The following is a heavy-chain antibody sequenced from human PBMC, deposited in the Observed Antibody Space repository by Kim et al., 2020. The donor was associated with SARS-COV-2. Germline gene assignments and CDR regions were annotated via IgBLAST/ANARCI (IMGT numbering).Heavy chain of an antibody. CDR3: ARGGPYGIDV. Sequence: ASVKVSCKASGYTFSGYYMHWVRQAPGQGLEWMGRINPNSGGTNYAEKFQGSVTMTRDTSITTGYMELSRLRSDDTGVYYCARGGPYGIDVWGQGTTVTVSS. V-gene: IGHV1-2*05. CDR2: INPNSGGT. CDR1: GYTFSGYY. D-gene: IGHD5-12*01. J-gene: IGHJ6*02.